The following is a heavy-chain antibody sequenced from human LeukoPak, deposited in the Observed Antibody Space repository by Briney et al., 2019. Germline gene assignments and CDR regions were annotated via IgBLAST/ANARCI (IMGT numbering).Heavy chain of an antibody. CDR1: GYTFSGYG. V-gene: IGHV1-18*01. J-gene: IGHJ4*02. CDR3: ARRQGTTLNFDY. D-gene: IGHD1-1*01. Sequence: ASVKVSCKASGYTFSGYGFSWVRQAPGQGLEWMGWINAYNGNTNYAQSLQGRVTMTTDTSTSTAYMELRSLRSDDTAVYYCARRQGTTLNFDYWGQGTLVTVSS. CDR2: INAYNGNT.